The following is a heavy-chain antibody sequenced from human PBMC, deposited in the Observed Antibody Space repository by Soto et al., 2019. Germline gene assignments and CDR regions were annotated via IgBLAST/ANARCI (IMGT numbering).Heavy chain of an antibody. V-gene: IGHV3-21*01. CDR2: ISSSSSYI. J-gene: IGHJ3*02. CDR3: ASSLMIAVSDAFDI. D-gene: IGHD2-21*01. Sequence: PGGSLRLSCAASGFIFSNYGMHWVRQAPGKGLEWVSVISSSSSYIYYADSVKGRFTISRDNAKNSLYLQMNSLRAEDTAVYYCASSLMIAVSDAFDIWGQGTMVTVSS. CDR1: GFIFSNYG.